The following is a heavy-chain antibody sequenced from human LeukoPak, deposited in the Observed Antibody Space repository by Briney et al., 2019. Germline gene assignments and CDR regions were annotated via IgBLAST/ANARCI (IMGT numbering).Heavy chain of an antibody. Sequence: KPSETLPLTCTVSGGSINSYYWTWIRQPPGRGLEWIGYIYYSGGTNYNPSLKSRVTISVDTSKNQFSLKLSSVTAADTAVYYCARQPFGTYFDYWGPGTLVTVSS. D-gene: IGHD3-16*01. V-gene: IGHV4-59*08. CDR3: ARQPFGTYFDY. J-gene: IGHJ4*02. CDR2: IYYSGGT. CDR1: GGSINSYY.